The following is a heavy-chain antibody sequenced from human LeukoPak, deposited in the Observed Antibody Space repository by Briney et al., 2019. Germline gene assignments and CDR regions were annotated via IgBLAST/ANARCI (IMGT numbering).Heavy chain of an antibody. CDR3: ARGPRSGYYLDDAFDI. CDR1: GGSISLYY. CDR2: IYYSGST. D-gene: IGHD3-22*01. Sequence: SETLSLTCTVSGGSISLYYWSWFRQPPGKGLEWIGYIYYSGSTNYNPSLKSRVTISVDTSKNQFSLKLSSVTAADTAVYYCARGPRSGYYLDDAFDIWGQGTMVTVSS. V-gene: IGHV4-59*12. J-gene: IGHJ3*02.